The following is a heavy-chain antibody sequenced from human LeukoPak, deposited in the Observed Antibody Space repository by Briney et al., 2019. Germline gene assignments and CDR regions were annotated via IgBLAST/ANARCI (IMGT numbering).Heavy chain of an antibody. V-gene: IGHV3-7*01. CDR2: IKQDGSEK. CDR1: GFTFSSYW. CDR3: ARDRPSRYYYDSSGYLYYFDY. J-gene: IGHJ4*02. Sequence: GGSLRLSCAASGFTFSSYWMSWVRQAPGKGLEWVANIKQDGSEKYYVDSVKGRFTISRDNAKNSLYLQMNSLRAEDTAVYYCARDRPSRYYYDSSGYLYYFDYXGXGTLVTVSS. D-gene: IGHD3-22*01.